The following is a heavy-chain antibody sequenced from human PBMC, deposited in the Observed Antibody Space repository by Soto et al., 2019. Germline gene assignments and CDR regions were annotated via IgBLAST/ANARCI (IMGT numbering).Heavy chain of an antibody. J-gene: IGHJ1*01. D-gene: IGHD3-10*01. V-gene: IGHV3-23*01. Sequence: GGSLRLSCAASGFTFSSYAMSWVRQAPGKGLEWVSAISGSGGSTNYADSVKGRFTISRDNSKNTLYLQMDSLRAEDTAVYYCAKSAAYYSAEYFQHWGQGTLVTVSS. CDR1: GFTFSSYA. CDR2: ISGSGGST. CDR3: AKSAAYYSAEYFQH.